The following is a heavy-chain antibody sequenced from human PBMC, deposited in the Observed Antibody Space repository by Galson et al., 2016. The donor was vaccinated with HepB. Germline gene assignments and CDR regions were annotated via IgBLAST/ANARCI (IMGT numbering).Heavy chain of an antibody. V-gene: IGHV5-51*01. CDR1: GYSFTSYW. CDR2: IFPGNSDT. CDR3: ARGGELWLPDAFDI. Sequence: QSGAEVKKPGESLKISCQGSGYSFTSYWIGWVRQMPGKGLEWMGIIFPGNSDTKYSPSFQGLVTISADKSISSAYLKWTSLKASDAAMYYCARGGELWLPDAFDIWGQGTVVTVSS. J-gene: IGHJ3*02. D-gene: IGHD3-16*01.